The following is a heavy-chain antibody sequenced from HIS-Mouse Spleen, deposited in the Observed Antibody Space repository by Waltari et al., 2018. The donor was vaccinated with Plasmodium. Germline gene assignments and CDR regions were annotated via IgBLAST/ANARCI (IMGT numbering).Heavy chain of an antibody. CDR1: GFTFSSYG. D-gene: IGHD6-6*01. CDR3: AKDRKYSSSRGAFDI. Sequence: EVQLVESGGGLVQPGGSLRLSCAASGFTFSSYGMSWVRQAPGKGMEWVANIKQDGSEKYYVDCGKCRFTISRDNAKNSLYLQMNSLRAEDTALYYCAKDRKYSSSRGAFDIWGQGTMVTVSS. CDR2: IKQDGSEK. V-gene: IGHV3-7*03. J-gene: IGHJ3*02.